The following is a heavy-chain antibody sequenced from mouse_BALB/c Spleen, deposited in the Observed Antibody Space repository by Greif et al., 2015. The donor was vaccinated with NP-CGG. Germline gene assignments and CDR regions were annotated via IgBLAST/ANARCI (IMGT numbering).Heavy chain of an antibody. V-gene: IGHV1S81*02. CDR3: TRWALYYGYAMDY. CDR1: GYTFTSYY. J-gene: IGHJ4*01. D-gene: IGHD1-1*01. CDR2: INPSNGGT. Sequence: VQLQQSGAELVKPGASVKLSYKASGYTFTSYYMYWVKQRPGQGLEWIGGINPSNGGTNFNEKFKSKATLTVDKSSSTAYMQLSSLTSEDSAVYYCTRWALYYGYAMDYWGQGTSVTVSS.